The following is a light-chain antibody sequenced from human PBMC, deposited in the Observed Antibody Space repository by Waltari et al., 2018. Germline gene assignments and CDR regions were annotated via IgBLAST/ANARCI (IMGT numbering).Light chain of an antibody. V-gene: IGKV1-39*01. J-gene: IGKJ1*01. CDR1: QMISTY. CDR2: FAS. Sequence: DFQMTQSPSSLSASVGDRVTITCRASQMISTYLNWYQQKPGEVPRLLIFFASSLQSGVPSRFSGSGSGTDFTLTISTLQPEDFATYYCQQTYSMPWTFGQGTNVEIK. CDR3: QQTYSMPWT.